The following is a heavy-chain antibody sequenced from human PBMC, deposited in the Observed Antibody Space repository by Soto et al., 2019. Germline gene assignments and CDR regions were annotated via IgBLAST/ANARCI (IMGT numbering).Heavy chain of an antibody. CDR2: ISGSGGST. CDR3: ANDGSQRGPEIYFDY. Sequence: PGGSLRLCCAASGFTFSSYAMSWVRQAPGKGREWVSAISGSGGSTYSADSVKGRFTISRDNSKNTLYLQMNSLRAEDTAVYYCANDGSQRGPEIYFDYWGQGTLVTVSS. J-gene: IGHJ4*02. D-gene: IGHD1-1*01. V-gene: IGHV3-23*01. CDR1: GFTFSSYA.